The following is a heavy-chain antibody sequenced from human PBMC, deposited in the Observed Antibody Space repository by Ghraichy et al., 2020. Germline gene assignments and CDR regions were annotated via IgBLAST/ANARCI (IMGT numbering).Heavy chain of an antibody. J-gene: IGHJ6*02. Sequence: GESLNISCAASGFTFSSYAMSWVRQAPGKGLEWVSAISGSGGSTYYADSVKGRFTISRDNSKNTLYLQMNSLRAEDTAVYYCAKVKQLVREQAFFKRSYGMDVWGQGTTVTVSS. V-gene: IGHV3-23*01. CDR1: GFTFSSYA. CDR3: AKVKQLVREQAFFKRSYGMDV. CDR2: ISGSGGST. D-gene: IGHD6-6*01.